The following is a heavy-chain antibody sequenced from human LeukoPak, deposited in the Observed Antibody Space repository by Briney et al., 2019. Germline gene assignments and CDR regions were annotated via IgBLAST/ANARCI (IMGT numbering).Heavy chain of an antibody. CDR2: IYYSGST. J-gene: IGHJ4*02. CDR1: GGSISSGGYY. Sequence: SETLSLTCTVSGGSISSGGYYWSWIRQHPGKGLEWIGYIYYSGSTYYNPSLKSRVTISVDTSKNQFSLKLSSVTAADTAVYYWAGGGFPYLPHFYYWGQGTLVTVSS. CDR3: AGGGFPYLPHFYY. D-gene: IGHD1-26*01. V-gene: IGHV4-31*03.